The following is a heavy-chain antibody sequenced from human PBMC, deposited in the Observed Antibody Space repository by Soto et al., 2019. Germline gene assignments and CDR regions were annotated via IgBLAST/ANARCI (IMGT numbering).Heavy chain of an antibody. CDR3: AKHSYYDLWPGHYHCLDF. CDR2: INCGGENT. V-gene: IGHV3-23*01. D-gene: IGHD3-16*01. J-gene: IGHJ4*02. CDR1: RFSFNTFA. Sequence: WLLRLSCVTSRFSFNTFAMSWVRQAPGKGLEWVSAINCGGENTYYADSVKGRFTIHRDSAKNTLYLQMDSLRVEDTAVYYCAKHSYYDLWPGHYHCLDFWGQGTPVTVSS.